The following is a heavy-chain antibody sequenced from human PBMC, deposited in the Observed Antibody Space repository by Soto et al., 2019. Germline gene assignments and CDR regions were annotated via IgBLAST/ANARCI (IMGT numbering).Heavy chain of an antibody. Sequence: ASVKVSCKASGGTFSSYAISWVRQAPGQGLEWMGWINPNSGATNYAQKFQGRVTLTRDTSLSTAHMELSRLRSDDTAVYYCASERAGYEYWGQGTLVTVSS. CDR3: ASERAGYEY. J-gene: IGHJ4*02. CDR1: GGTFSSYA. CDR2: INPNSGAT. D-gene: IGHD6-13*01. V-gene: IGHV1-2*02.